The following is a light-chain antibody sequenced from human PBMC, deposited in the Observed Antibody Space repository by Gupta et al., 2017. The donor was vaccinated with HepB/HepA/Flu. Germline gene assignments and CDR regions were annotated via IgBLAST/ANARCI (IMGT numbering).Light chain of an antibody. J-gene: IGKJ4*01. V-gene: IGKV1-5*03. Sequence: DIQMTQSPSTLSASVGDRVTITCRASQSISSWLAWYQQKPGKAPNLLIYKASSLESGVPSRFSGSGSETEFTLTISSLQPDDFATYYCQQDDTYPLTFGGGTKVEIK. CDR3: QQDDTYPLT. CDR1: QSISSW. CDR2: KAS.